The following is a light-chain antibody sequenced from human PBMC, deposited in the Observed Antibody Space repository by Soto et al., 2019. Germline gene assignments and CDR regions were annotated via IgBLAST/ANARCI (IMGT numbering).Light chain of an antibody. Sequence: EIVLTQSPGTLSLSPGERATLSCRASQGVTSNNVAWYQQKPGQAPRLLIYGASRRATGIPDRFSGSGSGTDFTFTINRLEPEDFAVYYCQQHGTSPSTFGPGTKVDIK. J-gene: IGKJ3*01. V-gene: IGKV3-20*01. CDR2: GAS. CDR1: QGVTSNN. CDR3: QQHGTSPST.